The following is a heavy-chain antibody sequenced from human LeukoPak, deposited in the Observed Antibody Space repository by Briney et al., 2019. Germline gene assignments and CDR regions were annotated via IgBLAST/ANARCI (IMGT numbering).Heavy chain of an antibody. J-gene: IGHJ4*02. D-gene: IGHD5-24*01. Sequence: SETLSLTCTVSGGSISSSSYYWGWIRQPPGKGLEWIGSIYYSGTTNYNPSLKSRVTISVDTSKNQFSLKLSSVTAADTAVYYCARDAPDGYNIYWGQGTLVTVSS. CDR3: ARDAPDGYNIY. V-gene: IGHV4-39*07. CDR1: GGSISSSSYY. CDR2: IYYSGTT.